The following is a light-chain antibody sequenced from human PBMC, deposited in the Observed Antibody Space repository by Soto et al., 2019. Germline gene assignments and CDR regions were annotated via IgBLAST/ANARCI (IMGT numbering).Light chain of an antibody. Sequence: QSALTQPASVSGSPGQSITISCTGTSSDVGGYNHVSWYQHHPGKAPKLMIYDVSNRPSGVSNRFSGSKSGNTASLTISGLQSEDEADYYCSSYTTSNTRQIVFGTGTKVTVL. J-gene: IGLJ1*01. CDR2: DVS. V-gene: IGLV2-14*03. CDR1: SSDVGGYNH. CDR3: SSYTTSNTRQIV.